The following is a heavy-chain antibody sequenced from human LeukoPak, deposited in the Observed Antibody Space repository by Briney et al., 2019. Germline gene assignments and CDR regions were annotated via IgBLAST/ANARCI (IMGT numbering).Heavy chain of an antibody. Sequence: GGSLRLSCAASGFTFSDYYMSWIRQAPGKGLEWFSYISSSSSYTNYADSVKGRFTISRDNAKNSLYLQMNSLRAEDTAVYYCARVGYSYGYLPDYWGQGTLVTVSS. CDR1: GFTFSDYY. V-gene: IGHV3-11*05. CDR3: ARVGYSYGYLPDY. CDR2: ISSSSSYT. D-gene: IGHD5-18*01. J-gene: IGHJ4*02.